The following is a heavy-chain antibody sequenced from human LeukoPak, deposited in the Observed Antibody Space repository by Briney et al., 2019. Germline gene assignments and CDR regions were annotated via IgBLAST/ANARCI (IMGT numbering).Heavy chain of an antibody. CDR1: GYTFTSYY. D-gene: IGHD3-22*01. CDR3: ARGPNYYDSSGYIYYYGMDV. V-gene: IGHV1-46*01. J-gene: IGHJ6*02. Sequence: ASVKVSCKASGYTFTSYYMHWVRQAPGQGLEWMGIINPSGGSTSYAQKFQGRVTMTRDTSTSTVYMELSSLRSEDTAVYYCARGPNYYDSSGYIYYYGMDVWGQGTTVTVSS. CDR2: INPSGGST.